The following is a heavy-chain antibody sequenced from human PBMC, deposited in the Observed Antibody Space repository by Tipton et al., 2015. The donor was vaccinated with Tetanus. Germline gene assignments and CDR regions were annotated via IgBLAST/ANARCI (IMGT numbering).Heavy chain of an antibody. CDR2: IYPGDSDT. CDR3: ARAHCSDGVCNFDY. Sequence: VQLVQSGGEVKKPGESLKISCKGSGYIFNNYWIGWVRQMPGQGLEWMGIIYPGDSDTRYSPSFQGQVTISVDKSISTAYLQWSSLKASDTSMFYCARAHCSDGVCNFDYWGQGALVTVAS. D-gene: IGHD2-8*01. CDR1: GYIFNNYW. V-gene: IGHV5-51*01. J-gene: IGHJ4*02.